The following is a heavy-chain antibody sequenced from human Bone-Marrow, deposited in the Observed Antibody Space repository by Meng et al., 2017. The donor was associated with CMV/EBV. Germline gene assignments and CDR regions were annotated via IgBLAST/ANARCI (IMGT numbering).Heavy chain of an antibody. J-gene: IGHJ4*02. CDR1: GFIFSDYY. Sequence: GESLKISCAASGFIFSDYYMSWVRQAPGKGLEWLSYIISSGTNIYYADSVKGRFTISRDNAKNSLYLQMNSLRAEDTAVYYCAREINLAAAGEDYFDYWGQGTLVTVSS. CDR3: AREINLAAAGEDYFDY. D-gene: IGHD6-13*01. CDR2: IISSGTNI. V-gene: IGHV3-11*04.